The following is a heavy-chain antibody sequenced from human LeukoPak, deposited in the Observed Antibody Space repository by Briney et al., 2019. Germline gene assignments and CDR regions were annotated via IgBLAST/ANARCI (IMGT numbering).Heavy chain of an antibody. CDR3: ARAPHSWGFDY. D-gene: IGHD7-27*01. J-gene: IGHJ4*02. CDR2: MNPNSGAT. CDR1: GYTFTSYG. Sequence: ASVKVSCKASGYTFTSYGISWVRQAPGQGPEWMGWMNPNSGATGYAQKFQGRVTMTRSTSINTAYMELSSLRSEDTAVYYCARAPHSWGFDYWGQGTLVTVSS. V-gene: IGHV1-8*02.